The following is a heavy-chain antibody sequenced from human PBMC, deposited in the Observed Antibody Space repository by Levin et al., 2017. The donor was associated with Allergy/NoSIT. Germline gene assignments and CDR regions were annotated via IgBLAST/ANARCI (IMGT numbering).Heavy chain of an antibody. V-gene: IGHV3-48*01. J-gene: IGHJ6*02. Sequence: GGSLRLSCAASAFTFSDYSMNWVRQAPGKGLEWVSFISASSGTIFYSDSVKGRFTISRDNAQNTLYLQMNSLRAEDTALYYCARDNTPFYGMGVWSQGTTVTVSS. CDR1: AFTFSDYS. CDR3: ARDNTPFYGMGV. D-gene: IGHD2-2*02. CDR2: ISASSGTI.